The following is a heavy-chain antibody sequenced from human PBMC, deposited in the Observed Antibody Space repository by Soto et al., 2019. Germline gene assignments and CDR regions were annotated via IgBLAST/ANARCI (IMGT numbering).Heavy chain of an antibody. D-gene: IGHD3-16*02. CDR2: IIPIFGTA. CDR3: GRDHGRMITFGGVIPRGGMDV. J-gene: IGHJ6*02. Sequence: QVQLVQSGAEVKKPGSSVKVSCKASGGTFSSYAISWVRQAPGQGLEWMGGIIPIFGTANYAQKFQSRVTITADKSTSTAYVEMSSLRSEDTAVYYCGRDHGRMITFGGVIPRGGMDVWGQGTTVTVSS. V-gene: IGHV1-69*06. CDR1: GGTFSSYA.